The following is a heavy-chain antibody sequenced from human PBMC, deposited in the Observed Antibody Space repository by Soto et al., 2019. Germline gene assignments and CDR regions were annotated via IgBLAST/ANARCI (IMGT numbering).Heavy chain of an antibody. J-gene: IGHJ4*02. CDR3: AHTKVTYWLGSDFDI. CDR2: NDWVDDK. V-gene: IGHV2-5*02. D-gene: IGHD6-19*01. Sequence: QITVKESGPTLVKATQSLTLTCTFSGFSLSKSGGGVGWIRPPPGKAVEWLAVNDWVDDKSYSPSLKSRLTITKDTSKNQVALTMTHMDPVDTATYFCAHTKVTYWLGSDFDIWGQGTLVTVSS. CDR1: GFSLSKSGGG.